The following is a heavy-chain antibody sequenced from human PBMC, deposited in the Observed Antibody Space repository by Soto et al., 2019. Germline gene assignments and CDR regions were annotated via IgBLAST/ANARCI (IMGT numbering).Heavy chain of an antibody. V-gene: IGHV4-34*01. CDR3: ARGAFTYYDFWSGYYTREYNWFDP. CDR2: VNHSGST. CDR1: GGSFSGYY. D-gene: IGHD3-3*01. Sequence: ETLSLTCAVYGGSFSGYYWSWIRQPPGKGLEWIGEVNHSGSTNYNPSLKSRVTISVDTSKNQFSLKLSSVTAAGTAVYYCARGAFTYYDFWSGYYTREYNWFDPWGQGTLVTVSS. J-gene: IGHJ5*02.